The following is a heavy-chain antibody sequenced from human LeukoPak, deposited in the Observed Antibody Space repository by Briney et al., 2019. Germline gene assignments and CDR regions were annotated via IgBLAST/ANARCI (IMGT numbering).Heavy chain of an antibody. D-gene: IGHD6-25*01. V-gene: IGHV3-48*03. CDR3: VSSRIAAALPFDY. J-gene: IGHJ4*02. CDR1: GFTFSSYA. CDR2: ISSSGRTI. Sequence: GGSLRLSCAASGFTFSSYAMHWVRQAPGKGLEWVSYISSSGRTIYYADSVKGRFTISRDNAKNSLYLQMNSLRAEDTAVYSCVSSRIAAALPFDYWGQGTLVTVSS.